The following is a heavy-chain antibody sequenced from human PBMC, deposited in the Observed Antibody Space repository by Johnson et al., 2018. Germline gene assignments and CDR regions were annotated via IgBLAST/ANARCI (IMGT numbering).Heavy chain of an antibody. J-gene: IGHJ1*01. CDR1: GFSVSSSD. CDR3: AREIDHSSSCQHFRH. CDR2: VYSGGST. V-gene: IGHV3-66*02. Sequence: VQLVQSGGGLVQPGGSLRLSCASSGFSVSSSDMTWVRQAPGKGLAWVSSVYSGGSTFFSDSVRDRFTISRDKVKNMVYLQMDSRRVEDTAGYFCAREIDHSSSCQHFRHWGQGTLVTVSS. D-gene: IGHD6-6*01.